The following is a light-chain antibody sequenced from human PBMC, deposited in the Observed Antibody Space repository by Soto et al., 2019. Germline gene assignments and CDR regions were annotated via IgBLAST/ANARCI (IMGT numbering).Light chain of an antibody. CDR3: TSYTSIIRGVV. CDR2: DVS. J-gene: IGLJ2*01. Sequence: QSALTQPASVSGSPGQSITISCTGTSSDVGGYNYVSWYQQHPGRAPKLMIYDVSNRPSGVSNRFSGSKSGNTASLIISGLQAEDEADYFCTSYTSIIRGVVFGGGTQLTVL. CDR1: SSDVGGYNY. V-gene: IGLV2-14*03.